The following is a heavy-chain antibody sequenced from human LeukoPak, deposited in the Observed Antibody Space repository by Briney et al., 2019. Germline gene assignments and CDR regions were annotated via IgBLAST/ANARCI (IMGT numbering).Heavy chain of an antibody. CDR2: ISSSSSNI. CDR1: GFTFSSYS. D-gene: IGHD3-10*01. CDR3: ARGARFFGSGSYDY. Sequence: PGGSLRLSCAAPGFTFSSYSMNWVRQAPGKGLEWVSCISSSSSNIYYADSVKGRFTISRDNAKNSVYLQMNSLTAEDSAIYYCARGARFFGSGSYDYWGQGTLVTVSS. J-gene: IGHJ4*02. V-gene: IGHV3-21*04.